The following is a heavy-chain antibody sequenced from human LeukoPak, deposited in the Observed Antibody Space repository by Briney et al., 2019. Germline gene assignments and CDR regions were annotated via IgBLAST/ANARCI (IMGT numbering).Heavy chain of an antibody. Sequence: SETLSLTCAVYGGSFSGYYWSWIRQPPGKGLEWIGEINHSGSTNYNPSLKSRVTISVDTSKNQFSLKLSSVTAADTAVYYCARVRVDDYGDYFDYWGQGTLVTVSS. J-gene: IGHJ4*02. CDR2: INHSGST. D-gene: IGHD4-17*01. V-gene: IGHV4-34*01. CDR3: ARVRVDDYGDYFDY. CDR1: GGSFSGYY.